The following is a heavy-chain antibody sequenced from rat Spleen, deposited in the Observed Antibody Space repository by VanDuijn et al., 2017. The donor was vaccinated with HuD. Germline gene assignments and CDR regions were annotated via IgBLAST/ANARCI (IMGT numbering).Heavy chain of an antibody. V-gene: IGHV5-20*01. CDR3: TTRPYYSSLNWFPY. CDR1: GFTFSDYY. J-gene: IGHJ3*01. Sequence: EVQLVESDGGLVQPGRSLKLSCAASGFTFSDYYMAWVRQAPTKGLEWVAYISSGGGGIYYPDSVQGRFTISRDNAKSTLYLQMDSLRSEDTATYYCTTRPYYSSLNWFPYWGQGTLVTVSS. CDR2: ISSGGGGI. D-gene: IGHD1-2*01.